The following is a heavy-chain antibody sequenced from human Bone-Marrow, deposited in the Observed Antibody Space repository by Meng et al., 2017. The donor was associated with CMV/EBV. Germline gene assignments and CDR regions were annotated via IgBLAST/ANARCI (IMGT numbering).Heavy chain of an antibody. CDR2: ISPNSGGT. Sequence: ASVKVSCKASGYTFTSYGISWVRQAPGQGLEWMGWISPNSGGTNYAQKFQGRVTMTRDTSISTAYMELSRLRSDDTAVYYCAREGSWNQGGYYYYYGMDVWGQGTTVTVSS. CDR1: GYTFTSYG. CDR3: AREGSWNQGGYYYYYGMDV. J-gene: IGHJ6*02. D-gene: IGHD1-1*01. V-gene: IGHV1-2*02.